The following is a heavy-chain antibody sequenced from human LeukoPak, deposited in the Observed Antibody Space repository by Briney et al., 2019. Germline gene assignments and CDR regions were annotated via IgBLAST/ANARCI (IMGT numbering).Heavy chain of an antibody. Sequence: QPGGSLRLSCAASEFTFSSYSMNWVRQAPGKGLEWVSSISSSSSYIYYADSVKGRFTISRDNAKNSLYLQMNSLRAEDTAVYYCATDPYDFWSGYYFEQDDYWGQGTLVTVSS. CDR1: EFTFSSYS. J-gene: IGHJ4*02. D-gene: IGHD3-3*01. V-gene: IGHV3-21*01. CDR3: ATDPYDFWSGYYFEQDDY. CDR2: ISSSSSYI.